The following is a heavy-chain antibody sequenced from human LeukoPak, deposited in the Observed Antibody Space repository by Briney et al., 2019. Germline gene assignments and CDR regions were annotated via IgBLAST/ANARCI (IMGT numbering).Heavy chain of an antibody. CDR3: ARGGDYPFDY. CDR2: INSGGSST. Sequence: GGSLRLSCAASGFTFDDYAMHWVRQAPGKGLVWVSRINSGGSSTSHADSVKGRFTISRDNAKNTLYPQMNSLRAEDTAVYYCARGGDYPFDYWGQGTLVTVSS. D-gene: IGHD4-17*01. V-gene: IGHV3-74*01. J-gene: IGHJ4*02. CDR1: GFTFDDYA.